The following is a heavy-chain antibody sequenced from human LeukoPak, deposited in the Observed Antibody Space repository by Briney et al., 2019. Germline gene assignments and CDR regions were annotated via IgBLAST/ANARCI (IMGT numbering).Heavy chain of an antibody. CDR3: TRDPAGSGDPNDDAFDI. J-gene: IGHJ3*02. V-gene: IGHV3-49*03. CDR2: IRSKAYGGTT. CDR1: GFTFGDYA. Sequence: GGSLRLSCAASGFTFGDYAMSWFRQAPGKGLEWVGFIRSKAYGGTTEYAASVKGRFTISRDDSKSIAYLQMNSLKTEDTAVYYCTRDPAGSGDPNDDAFDIWGQGTMVTVSS. D-gene: IGHD3-10*01.